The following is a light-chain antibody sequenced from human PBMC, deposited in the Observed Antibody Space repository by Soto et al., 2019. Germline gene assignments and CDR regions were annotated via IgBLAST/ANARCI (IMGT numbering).Light chain of an antibody. J-gene: IGKJ4*01. Sequence: IQLTISPAVLSASVGDRVTITCRASQDISDYLAWYQQRPGKAPKLLIYAASTLQSGVPSRFSGSGSGTEFTLTISSLQPEDFATYSCQQLNSYPLPFGGGTKVDIK. V-gene: IGKV1-9*01. CDR1: QDISDY. CDR3: QQLNSYPLP. CDR2: AAS.